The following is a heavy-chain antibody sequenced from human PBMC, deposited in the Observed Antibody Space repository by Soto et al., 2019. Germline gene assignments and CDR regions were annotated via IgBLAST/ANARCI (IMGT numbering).Heavy chain of an antibody. CDR2: IYYSGST. CDR3: ARAPLYDYVWGSYRSYGMDV. V-gene: IGHV4-59*08. CDR1: GGSISSYY. Sequence: SENLSLTCTASGGSISSYYWSWIRQPPGTGLEWIGYIYYSGSTNYNPSLKSRVTISVDTSKNQFSLKLSSVTAADSAVYYCARAPLYDYVWGSYRSYGMDVWGQGTTVTVYS. J-gene: IGHJ6*02. D-gene: IGHD3-16*01.